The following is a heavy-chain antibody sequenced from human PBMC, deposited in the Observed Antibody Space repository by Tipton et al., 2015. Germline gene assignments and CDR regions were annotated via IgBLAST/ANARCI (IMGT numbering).Heavy chain of an antibody. CDR3: AILYVDYDY. V-gene: IGHV4-39*01. Sequence: TLSLTCTVSGGSVISGTYYWGWIRQPPGKGLEWIGSIYYSGSAYYNPSLKSRVTISVDTSRNQFSLNLTSVTAADTAVYYCAILYVDYDYWGQGTLVTVSS. J-gene: IGHJ4*02. CDR1: GGSVISGTYY. CDR2: IYYSGSA. D-gene: IGHD4-17*01.